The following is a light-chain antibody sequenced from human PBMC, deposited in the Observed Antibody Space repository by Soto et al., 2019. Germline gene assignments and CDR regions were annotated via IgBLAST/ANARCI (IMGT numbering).Light chain of an antibody. J-gene: IGLJ2*01. Sequence: QSVLTQPPSASVSPGQSVTISCTGTSSDVVAYNYVSLYQQYTGKAPKLMIYDVSKRPSGVPDRFSGSKSGNTASLTVSGLRADDEAVYYCSSYGGGDTFHVIFGGGTTLTVL. CDR3: SSYGGGDTFHVI. CDR2: DVS. CDR1: SSDVVAYNY. V-gene: IGLV2-8*01.